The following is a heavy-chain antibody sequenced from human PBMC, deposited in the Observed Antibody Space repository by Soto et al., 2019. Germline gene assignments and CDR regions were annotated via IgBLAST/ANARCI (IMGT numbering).Heavy chain of an antibody. V-gene: IGHV3-23*01. D-gene: IGHD1-26*01. J-gene: IGHJ4*02. CDR1: GFTFSSCA. Sequence: GGSLRLSCAGSGFTFSSCAMSWVRQSPGKGLEWVSSITGSGGTTFYADSVKGRFTISRDNSKNTMYLQMNSLRAEDTAVYHCAKLPGVEALVPGFDYWGQGTLVTVSS. CDR3: AKLPGVEALVPGFDY. CDR2: ITGSGGTT.